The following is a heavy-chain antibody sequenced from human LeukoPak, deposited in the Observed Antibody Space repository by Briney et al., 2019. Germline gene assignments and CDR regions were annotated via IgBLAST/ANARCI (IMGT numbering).Heavy chain of an antibody. CDR2: ISSSNTI. J-gene: IGHJ4*02. D-gene: IGHD6-13*01. CDR1: GFTFSSYS. CDR3: ARDGFIAAAGIRGAPSDY. Sequence: PGGSLRLSCAASGFTFSSYSINWVRQAPGKGLEWVSYISSSNTIYYADSVKGRFTISRDNAKNSLYLQMNSLRAEDTAVYYCARDGFIAAAGIRGAPSDYWGQGTLVTVSS. V-gene: IGHV3-48*01.